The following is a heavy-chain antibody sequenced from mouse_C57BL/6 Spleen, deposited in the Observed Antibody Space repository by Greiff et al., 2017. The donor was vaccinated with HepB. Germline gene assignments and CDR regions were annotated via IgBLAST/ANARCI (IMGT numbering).Heavy chain of an antibody. CDR1: GFTFSDYG. CDR2: ISNLAYSI. V-gene: IGHV5-15*01. Sequence: EVKLVESGGGLVQPGGSLKLSCAASGFTFSDYGMAWVRQAPRKGPEWVAFISNLAYSIYYADTVTGRFTISRENAKNTLYLEMSSLRSEDTAMYYCARMGTGRYAMDYWGQGTSVTVSS. J-gene: IGHJ4*01. CDR3: ARMGTGRYAMDY. D-gene: IGHD4-1*01.